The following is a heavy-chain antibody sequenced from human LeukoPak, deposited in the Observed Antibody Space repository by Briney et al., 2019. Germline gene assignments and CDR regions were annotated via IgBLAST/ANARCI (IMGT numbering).Heavy chain of an antibody. V-gene: IGHV4-4*07. Sequence: SETLSLTCTVSGGSISSYYWSWIRQPAGKGLEWIGRIYTSGSTNYNPSLKSRVTMSVDTSKNQFSLKLSSVTAADTAVYYCARVRKTYGSGSPTLYYFDYWGQGTLVTVSS. CDR2: IYTSGST. CDR3: ARVRKTYGSGSPTLYYFDY. J-gene: IGHJ4*02. D-gene: IGHD3-10*01. CDR1: GGSISSYY.